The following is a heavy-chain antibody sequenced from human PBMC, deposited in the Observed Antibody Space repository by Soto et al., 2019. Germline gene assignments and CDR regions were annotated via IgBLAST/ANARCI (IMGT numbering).Heavy chain of an antibody. V-gene: IGHV1-18*01. CDR1: GYTFTRSG. D-gene: IGHD6-19*01. J-gene: IGHJ3*02. CDR3: ALTSSDSKDDAFDI. Sequence: ASVKVSCKASGYTFTRSGISWVRQAPGQRLEWMGWISSYNGNTKYSQTFQGRVIITRDTSASTAYMELSSLRSEDTAVYYCALTSSDSKDDAFDIWGQGTMVTVSS. CDR2: ISSYNGNT.